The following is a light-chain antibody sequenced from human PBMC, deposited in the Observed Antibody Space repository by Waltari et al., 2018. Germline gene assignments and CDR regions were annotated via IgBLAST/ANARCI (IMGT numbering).Light chain of an antibody. J-gene: IGLJ3*02. CDR2: DDS. CDR1: SSDVASYNL. CDR3: CTYESRYTFEIL. Sequence: QSALTQPASVSGSPGQSITISCTGTSSDVASYNLVSWYQQHPGKAPKLMIYDDSKRPSGVPDRFSASKSDNTASLTISGLQADDEADYYCCTYESRYTFEILFGGGTKLTVL. V-gene: IGLV2-23*02.